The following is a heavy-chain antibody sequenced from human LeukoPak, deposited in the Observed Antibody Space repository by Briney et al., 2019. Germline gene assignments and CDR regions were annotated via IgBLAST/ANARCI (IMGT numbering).Heavy chain of an antibody. CDR3: ASQSYARFDP. J-gene: IGHJ5*02. D-gene: IGHD3-16*01. V-gene: IGHV3-7*01. CDR2: IQPDGNKE. CDR1: GFTFSNAW. Sequence: GGSLRLSCAASGFTFSNAWMSWVRQAPGKGLEWVGNIQPDGNKEYPVDSVKGRLTISRDNARNSLFLQMNSLRVEDTAVYYCASQSYARFDPWGQGTLVTVSS.